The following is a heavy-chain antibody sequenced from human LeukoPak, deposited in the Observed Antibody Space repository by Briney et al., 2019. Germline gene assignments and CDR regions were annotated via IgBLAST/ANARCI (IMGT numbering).Heavy chain of an antibody. V-gene: IGHV3-11*01. CDR2: INIGGTNT. J-gene: IGHJ5*02. CDR3: AGYYYDSSRGFDL. D-gene: IGHD3-22*01. CDR1: GFTFNDYY. Sequence: PGGSLRLSCAASGFTFNDYYMSWIRQAPGKGLEWLSYINIGGTNTHYADSVKGRFTISRDNAKKSLYLEMNNLRAEDTALYYCAGYYYDSSRGFDLWGQGTLVTVSA.